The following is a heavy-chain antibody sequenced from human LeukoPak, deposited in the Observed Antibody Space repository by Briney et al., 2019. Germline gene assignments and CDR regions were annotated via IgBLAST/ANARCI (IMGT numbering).Heavy chain of an antibody. J-gene: IGHJ4*02. Sequence: GGSLRLSCVTSGFTFSRYAMQWVRQAPGKGLGWGAVVSDDGNIKYYAESVKGRFTISRDSSKNTVYLQMNSLRGDDTALYYCARGRSSGYELDYWGQGTLVTVSS. CDR3: ARGRSSGYELDY. CDR2: VSDDGNIK. CDR1: GFTFSRYA. D-gene: IGHD5-12*01. V-gene: IGHV3-30*04.